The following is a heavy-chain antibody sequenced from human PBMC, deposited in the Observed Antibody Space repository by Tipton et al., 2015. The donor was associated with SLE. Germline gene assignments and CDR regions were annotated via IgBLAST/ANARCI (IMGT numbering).Heavy chain of an antibody. CDR3: AQTDYSSGWNHGGFDF. J-gene: IGHJ3*01. Sequence: TLSLTCAVYGGSFSGYYWAWVRQPPGKGLEWIGTVYHTGNTYYNPSLKSRVTISVDTSKNQFSLKLSSVTAADTAVYYCAQTDYSSGWNHGGFDFWGQGTMVTVSS. D-gene: IGHD6-19*01. CDR2: VYHTGNT. V-gene: IGHV4-34*01. CDR1: GGSFSGYY.